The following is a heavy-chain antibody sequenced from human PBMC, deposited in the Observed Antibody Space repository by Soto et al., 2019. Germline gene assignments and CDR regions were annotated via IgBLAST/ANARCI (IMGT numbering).Heavy chain of an antibody. J-gene: IGHJ4*02. CDR3: ARTTAVPNTLRSRYFFDY. D-gene: IGHD4-17*01. Sequence: PSETLALTCSVSGGSVSNKTYYWSWIRQPPGKRLEWIWYVYYSGTTNYNPSLKSRFTISVDLSKNQFSLRLSSVTTADTALYYCARTTAVPNTLRSRYFFDYWGQGTLVTVSS. CDR1: GGSVSNKTYY. V-gene: IGHV4-61*01. CDR2: VYYSGTT.